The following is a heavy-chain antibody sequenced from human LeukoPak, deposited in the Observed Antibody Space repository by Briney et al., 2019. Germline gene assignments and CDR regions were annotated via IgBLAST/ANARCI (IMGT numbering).Heavy chain of an antibody. D-gene: IGHD6-13*01. CDR3: ARGSSTWSDS. CDR1: GFTFSSFW. CDR2: ISSDGSST. V-gene: IGHV3-74*01. J-gene: IGHJ5*01. Sequence: GGSLRLSCAASGFTFSSFWMHWVRQAPGKGLVWVSRISSDGSSTSYADSVKGRFTISRDNAKNTLYLQVDSLRTEDTAVYYCARGSSTWSDSWGQGTLVTVSS.